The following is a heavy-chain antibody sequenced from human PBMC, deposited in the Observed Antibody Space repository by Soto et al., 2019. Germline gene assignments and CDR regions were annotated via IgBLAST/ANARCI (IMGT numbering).Heavy chain of an antibody. D-gene: IGHD7-27*01. CDR2: MNPNSGDT. CDR3: ASALLTGAPGDYFDY. Sequence: QVQLVQAGAEVKKPGASVKVSCKASGYTFTSYDINWVRQATGQGLEWMGWMNPNSGDTGYAQRFQGRVTMTRNTSIGTAYMELSSLRSEDTAVYYCASALLTGAPGDYFDYWGQGTLVTVSS. J-gene: IGHJ4*02. CDR1: GYTFTSYD. V-gene: IGHV1-8*01.